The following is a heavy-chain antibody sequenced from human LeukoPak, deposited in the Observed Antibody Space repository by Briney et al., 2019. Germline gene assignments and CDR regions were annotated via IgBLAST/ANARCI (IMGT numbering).Heavy chain of an antibody. D-gene: IGHD6-19*01. CDR3: AKGIAVAVPYGGHAFDI. V-gene: IGHV3-30*02. J-gene: IGHJ3*02. CDR2: IRYDGSNK. Sequence: GGSLRLSCAASGFTFSSYGMHWVRQAPGKGLEWVAFIRYDGSNKYYADSVKGRFTISRDNSKNKLYLQMNSLRAEDTAVYYCAKGIAVAVPYGGHAFDIWGQGTMVTVSS. CDR1: GFTFSSYG.